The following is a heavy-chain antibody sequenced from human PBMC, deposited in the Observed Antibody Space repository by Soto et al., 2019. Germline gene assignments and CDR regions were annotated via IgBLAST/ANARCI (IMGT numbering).Heavy chain of an antibody. CDR1: GFTFSDAW. CDR2: IRSITDGGTK. D-gene: IGHD2-8*01. CDR3: PTGRNTYGLDF. J-gene: IGHJ4*02. V-gene: IGHV3-15*01. Sequence: EVQMVESGGGLVKPGGSLRLSCAVSGFTFSDAWMSWVRQAPGKGLEWVGRIRSITDGGTKDYGAPVKGRFTISREDSTNMLYLQMNRLRPEDPAVYYCPTGRNTYGLDFWGQGTLVTVAS.